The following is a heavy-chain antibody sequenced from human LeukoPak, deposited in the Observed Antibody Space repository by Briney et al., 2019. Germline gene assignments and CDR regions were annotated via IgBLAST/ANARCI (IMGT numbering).Heavy chain of an antibody. J-gene: IGHJ6*03. D-gene: IGHD3-3*01. CDR1: GGSISSGSYY. CDR2: IYTSGST. CDR3: ARVPPRDYDFRSGYPPVDYYYYMDV. Sequence: PSQTLSLTCTVSGGSISSGSYYWSWIRQPAGKGLEWIGRIYTSGSTNYNPSLKSRVTISVDTSKNQFSLKLSSVTAADTAVYYCARVPPRDYDFRSGYPPVDYYYYMDVWGKGTTVTVSS. V-gene: IGHV4-61*02.